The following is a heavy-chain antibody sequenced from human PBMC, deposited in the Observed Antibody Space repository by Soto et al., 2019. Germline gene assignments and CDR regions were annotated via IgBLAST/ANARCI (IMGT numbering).Heavy chain of an antibody. Sequence: GESLKISCKGSGYSFTSYWIGWVRQMPGKGLEWMGIIYPGDSDTRYSPSFQGQVTISADKSISTAYLQWSSLKASDTAMYYCASQLLWFGEPPPGAFDIWGQGTMVTVSS. CDR1: GYSFTSYW. D-gene: IGHD3-10*01. CDR3: ASQLLWFGEPPPGAFDI. CDR2: IYPGDSDT. J-gene: IGHJ3*02. V-gene: IGHV5-51*01.